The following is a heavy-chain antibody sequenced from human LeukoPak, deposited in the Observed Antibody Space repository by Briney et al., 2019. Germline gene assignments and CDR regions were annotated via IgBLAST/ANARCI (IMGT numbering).Heavy chain of an antibody. Sequence: ASVKVSCKACGYTFTSYGISWVRQGPGQGLEWMGWISAYNGNTNYAQKLQGRVTMTTDTSTSTAYMELRSLRSDDTAVYYCARYGTETDIVVVPAATNYYYGMDVWGQGTTVSVSS. CDR2: ISAYNGNT. CDR3: ARYGTETDIVVVPAATNYYYGMDV. D-gene: IGHD2-2*01. CDR1: GYTFTSYG. J-gene: IGHJ6*02. V-gene: IGHV1-18*01.